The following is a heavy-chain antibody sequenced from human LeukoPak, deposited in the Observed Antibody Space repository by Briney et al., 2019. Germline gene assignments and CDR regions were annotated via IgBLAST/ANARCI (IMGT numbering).Heavy chain of an antibody. V-gene: IGHV3-15*01. CDR2: IKSKTDAGTT. D-gene: IGHD3-16*01. CDR3: TAALGEGKNY. CDR1: GFTFTNDW. Sequence: GGSLRLSCAASGFTFTNDWMSWVRQAPGKGLEWVGRIKSKTDAGTTGYSAPVRGRFTISKDDSKNTLHLQMNGLKTEDTAVYYCTAALGEGKNYWGQGTLVTVSS. J-gene: IGHJ4*02.